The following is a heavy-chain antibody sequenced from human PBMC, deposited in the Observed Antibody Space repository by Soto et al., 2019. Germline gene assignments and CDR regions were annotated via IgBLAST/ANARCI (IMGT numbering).Heavy chain of an antibody. CDR1: GDSVSSDITS. CDR2: TYYRSKWFH. Sequence: QGQLQQSGPGLVKPSQTLSLTCAISGDSVSSDITSWNWIRQSPSRGLEWLGRTYYRSKWFHDDAASVKRRITINPDTSKNQFSLELNSMTPEDTSVYYCARGKALDVWGQGTVVTVSS. D-gene: IGHD3-10*01. CDR3: ARGKALDV. J-gene: IGHJ3*01. V-gene: IGHV6-1*01.